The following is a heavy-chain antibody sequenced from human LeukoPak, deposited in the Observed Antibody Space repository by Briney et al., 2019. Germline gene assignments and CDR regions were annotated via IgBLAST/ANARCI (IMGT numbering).Heavy chain of an antibody. CDR1: GFTFDDYA. D-gene: IGHD6-6*01. Sequence: GRSLRLSCAASGFTFDDYAMHWVRQAPGKGLEWVSGISWNSGSIGYADSVKGRFTISGDNAKNSLYLQMSSLRAEDMALYYCAKGLGAARGTNAFDIWGQGTMVTVSS. J-gene: IGHJ3*02. CDR3: AKGLGAARGTNAFDI. V-gene: IGHV3-9*03. CDR2: ISWNSGSI.